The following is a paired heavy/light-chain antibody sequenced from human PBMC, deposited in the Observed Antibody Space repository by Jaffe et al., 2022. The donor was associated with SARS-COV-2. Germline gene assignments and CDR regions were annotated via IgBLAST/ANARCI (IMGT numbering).Heavy chain of an antibody. D-gene: IGHD3-10*01. Sequence: QVQLVQSGAEVKKPGASVKVSCKASGYTFTSYGISWVRQAPGQGLEWMGWISAYNGNTNYAQKLQGRVTMTTDTSTSTAYMELRSLRSDDTAVYYCARLAALYYYGSGGGQDYYYGMDVWGQGTTVTVSS. V-gene: IGHV1-18*01. CDR2: ISAYNGNT. CDR3: ARLAALYYYGSGGGQDYYYGMDV. CDR1: GYTFTSYG. J-gene: IGHJ6*02.
Light chain of an antibody. CDR2: LGS. J-gene: IGKJ4*01. Sequence: DIVMTQSPLSLPVTPGEPASISCRSSQSLLHSNGYNYLDWYLQKPGQSPQLLIYLGSNRASGVPDRFSGSGSGTDFTLKISRVEAEDVGVYYCMQALQTPPLRLTFGGGTKVEIK. V-gene: IGKV2-28*01. CDR3: MQALQTPPLRLT. CDR1: QSLLHSNGYNY.